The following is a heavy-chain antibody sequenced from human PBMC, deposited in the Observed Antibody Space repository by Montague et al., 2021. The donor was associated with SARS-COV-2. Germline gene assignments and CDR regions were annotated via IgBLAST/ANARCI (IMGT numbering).Heavy chain of an antibody. J-gene: IGHJ6*02. CDR1: GGSFSSY. CDR3: ASHCGGGRCCFGMDV. CDR2: ISHGGGT. V-gene: IGHV4-34*01. Sequence: SETLSLTCDVYGGSFSSYWSWIRQPPGRGLEWVGQISHGGGTNYNPSLKSRVTISVDTSKNQVSLELSSVTAADTAVYYCASHCGGGRCCFGMDVWGQGTTVTVSS. D-gene: IGHD2-15*01.